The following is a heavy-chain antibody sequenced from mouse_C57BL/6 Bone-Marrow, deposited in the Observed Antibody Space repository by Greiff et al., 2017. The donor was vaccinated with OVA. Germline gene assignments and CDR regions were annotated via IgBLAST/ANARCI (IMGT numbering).Heavy chain of an antibody. CDR2: INPSTGGT. CDR1: GYSFTGYY. Sequence: EVQGVESGPELVKPGASVKISCKASGYSFTGYYMNWVKQSPEKSLEWIGEINPSTGGTTYNQKFKAKATLTVDKSSSTAYMQLKSLTSEDSAVYYCARDGYASFAYWGQGTLVTVSA. J-gene: IGHJ3*01. CDR3: ARDGYASFAY. D-gene: IGHD2-2*01. V-gene: IGHV1-42*01.